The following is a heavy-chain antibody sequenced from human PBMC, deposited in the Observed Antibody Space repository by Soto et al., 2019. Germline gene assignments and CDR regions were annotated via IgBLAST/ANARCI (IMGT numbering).Heavy chain of an antibody. CDR3: ARGSTYYDIPTTPYYYYGMDV. CDR2: IIPILGIA. D-gene: IGHD3-9*01. V-gene: IGHV1-69*02. Sequence: QVQLVQSGAEVKKPGSSVKVSCKASGGTFSSYTISWVRQAPGQGLEWMGRIIPILGIANYAQKFQGRVTITADKTTSTAYMELSSLRSEDTAVYYCARGSTYYDIPTTPYYYYGMDVWGQGTTVTVSS. CDR1: GGTFSSYT. J-gene: IGHJ6*02.